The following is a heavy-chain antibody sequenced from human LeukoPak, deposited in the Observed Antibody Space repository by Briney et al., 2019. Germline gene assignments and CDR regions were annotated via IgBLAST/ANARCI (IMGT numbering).Heavy chain of an antibody. Sequence: TGGSLRLSCAASGFTFDDYGMHWVRQAPGKGLEWVAFIRYDGSNKYYADSVRGRFTIPRDNSKNTLYLQMNSLRAEDTAVYYCAKDPEWGQGTLVTVSS. CDR3: AKDPE. V-gene: IGHV3-30*02. J-gene: IGHJ4*02. CDR2: IRYDGSNK. CDR1: GFTFDDYG.